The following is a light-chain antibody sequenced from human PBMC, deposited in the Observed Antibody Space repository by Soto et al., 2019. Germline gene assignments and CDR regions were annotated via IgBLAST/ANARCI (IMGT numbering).Light chain of an antibody. J-gene: IGKJ2*01. CDR3: QQTSSRPYT. CDR2: VAS. CDR1: QTINTY. Sequence: DILMTQSPSSLSASVGDRVTISCRASQTINTYLNWYQQKPGQAPRLLIFVASSLQSGVPSRFSGSGSGTDFTLTISSLQREDFATYFCQQTSSRPYTFGQGTKLDFK. V-gene: IGKV1-39*01.